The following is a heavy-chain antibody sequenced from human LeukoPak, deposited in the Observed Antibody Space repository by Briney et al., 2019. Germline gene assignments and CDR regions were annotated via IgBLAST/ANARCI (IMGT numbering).Heavy chain of an antibody. V-gene: IGHV3-23*01. CDR2: ISGSGGSA. J-gene: IGHJ4*02. Sequence: GGSLRLSCAASGFTFSSYAMSWIRQAPGKGLEWVSAISGSGGSAYSADSVKGRFTISRDNSKSTLYLQMNSLRVEDTAVYYCAKGGYDYVWGSHPDFWGQGTLVTVSS. CDR1: GFTFSSYA. CDR3: AKGGYDYVWGSHPDF. D-gene: IGHD3-16*02.